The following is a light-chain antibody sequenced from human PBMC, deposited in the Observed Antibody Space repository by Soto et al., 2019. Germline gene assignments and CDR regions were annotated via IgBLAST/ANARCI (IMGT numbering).Light chain of an antibody. CDR1: QDINNW. CDR3: QQYYSRRT. Sequence: DIQMTQSPSTLSASVGDRVTITCRASQDINNWLACYQQKPGNAPKFLIYDASTLESGVPSRFSGGGSGTEFTLTISSLQPDDSATYYCQQYYSRRTFGQATKVDIK. CDR2: DAS. J-gene: IGKJ1*01. V-gene: IGKV1-5*01.